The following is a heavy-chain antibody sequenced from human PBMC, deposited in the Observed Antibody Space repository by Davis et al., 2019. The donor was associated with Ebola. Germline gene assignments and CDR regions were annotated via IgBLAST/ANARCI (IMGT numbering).Heavy chain of an antibody. J-gene: IGHJ4*02. V-gene: IGHV4-39*01. CDR3: ARGTRFLEWLYHDY. Sequence: SETLSLTCTVSGGSISSSSYYWGWIRQPPGKGLEWLGSIYYSGSTYYNPSLKSRVTISVDTSKNQFSLKLSSVTAADTAVYYCARGTRFLEWLYHDYWGQGTLVTVSS. CDR2: IYYSGST. CDR1: GGSISSSSYY. D-gene: IGHD3-3*01.